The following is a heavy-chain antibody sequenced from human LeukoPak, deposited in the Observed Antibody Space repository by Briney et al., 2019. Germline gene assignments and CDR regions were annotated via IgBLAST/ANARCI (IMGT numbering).Heavy chain of an antibody. CDR2: ISGSGGST. D-gene: IGHD1-26*01. V-gene: IGHV3-23*01. J-gene: IGHJ4*02. CDR3: ARSSGSYLVIFDY. Sequence: GGSLRLSCAASGFTFSSYAMSWVRQAPGKGLEWVSAISGSGGSTYYADSVKGRFTISRDNSKNTLYLQMNSLRAEETAVYYCARSSGSYLVIFDYWGQGTLVTVSS. CDR1: GFTFSSYA.